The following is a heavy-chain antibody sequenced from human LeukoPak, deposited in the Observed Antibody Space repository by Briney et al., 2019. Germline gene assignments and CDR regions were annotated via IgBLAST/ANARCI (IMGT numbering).Heavy chain of an antibody. D-gene: IGHD1-26*01. CDR3: ARDSGSYYYYYMDV. Sequence: PGGSLRLSCAASGFTFSSYSMNWVRQAPGKGLEWVSYISSSGSTIYYADSVKGRFTISRDNAKNSLYLQMNSLRAEDTAVYYCARDSGSYYYYYMDVWGKGTTVTVSS. CDR2: ISSSGSTI. V-gene: IGHV3-48*04. J-gene: IGHJ6*03. CDR1: GFTFSSYS.